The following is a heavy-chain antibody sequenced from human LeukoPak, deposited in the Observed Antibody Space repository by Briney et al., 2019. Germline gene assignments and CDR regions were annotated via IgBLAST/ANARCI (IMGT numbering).Heavy chain of an antibody. CDR1: GYTFTDYF. Sequence: GASVKVSCKASGYTFTDYFIHWVRQAPGQGLEWMGWLNPHSGVTKYAQKFKGRVTMTRDTPISTAYMDLSGLKSDDTAVYFCARELIEDQNWFDPWGQGTLVTVSS. V-gene: IGHV1-2*02. CDR3: ARELIEDQNWFDP. D-gene: IGHD2/OR15-2a*01. CDR2: LNPHSGVT. J-gene: IGHJ5*02.